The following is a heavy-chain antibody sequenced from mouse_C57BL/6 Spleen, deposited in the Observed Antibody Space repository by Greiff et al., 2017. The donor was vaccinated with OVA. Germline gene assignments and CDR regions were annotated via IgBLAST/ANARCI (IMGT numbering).Heavy chain of an antibody. Sequence: QVQLKQSGAELVRPGTSVKVSCKASGYAFTNYLIEWVKQRPGQGLEWIGVINPGSGGTNYNEKFKGKATLTADKSSSTAYMQLSSLTSEDSAVYFCARRKLPFDVWGTGTTVTVSS. D-gene: IGHD2-1*01. V-gene: IGHV1-54*01. CDR2: INPGSGGT. J-gene: IGHJ1*03. CDR3: ARRKLPFDV. CDR1: GYAFTNYL.